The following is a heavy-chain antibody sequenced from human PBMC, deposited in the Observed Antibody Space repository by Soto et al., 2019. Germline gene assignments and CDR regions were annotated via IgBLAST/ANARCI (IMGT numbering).Heavy chain of an antibody. V-gene: IGHV3-53*04. CDR1: GFTVSSNY. Sequence: GGSLRLSCAASGFTVSSNYMSWVRQAPGKGLEWVSVIYSGGSTYYADSVKGRFTISRHNSKNTLYLQMNSLRAEDTAVYYCARGVGSGSYSNRFDPWGQGTLVTVSS. CDR3: ARGVGSGSYSNRFDP. J-gene: IGHJ5*02. D-gene: IGHD3-10*01. CDR2: IYSGGST.